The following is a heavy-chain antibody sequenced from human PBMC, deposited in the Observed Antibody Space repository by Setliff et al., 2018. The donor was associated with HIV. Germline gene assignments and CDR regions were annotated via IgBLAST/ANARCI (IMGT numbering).Heavy chain of an antibody. D-gene: IGHD3-22*01. CDR1: GGSIGSTNYF. V-gene: IGHV4-39*07. CDR2: IYYSGST. J-gene: IGHJ4*02. Sequence: SETLSLTCTVSGGSIGSTNYFWGWIRQPPGKGLEWIANIYYSGSTYYNPSLKSRVTISVDTSNNHFSLKLRSVTAADTAVYYCARNPHYFDRSGYYSLFYFDYWGQGTPVTV. CDR3: ARNPHYFDRSGYYSLFYFDY.